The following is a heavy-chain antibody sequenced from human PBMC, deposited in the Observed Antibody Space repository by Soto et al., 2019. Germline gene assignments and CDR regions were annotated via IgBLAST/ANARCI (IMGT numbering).Heavy chain of an antibody. CDR2: ISYDGSNK. CDR1: GFTFSSYG. V-gene: IGHV3-30*03. CDR3: AILGFEMATI. Sequence: QVQLVESGGGVIQPGMSLRLSCAASGFTFSSYGMHWVRQAPGKGLEWVAVISYDGSNKYYADSVKGRFTISRDNSKNTLYLQMNSLRAEDTAVYYCAILGFEMATIWGQGTLVTVSS. D-gene: IGHD5-12*01. J-gene: IGHJ4*02.